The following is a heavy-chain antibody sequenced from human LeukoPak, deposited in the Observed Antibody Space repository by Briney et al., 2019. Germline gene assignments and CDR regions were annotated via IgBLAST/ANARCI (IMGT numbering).Heavy chain of an antibody. J-gene: IGHJ4*01. D-gene: IGHD3-10*01. V-gene: IGHV3-21*06. CDR3: ARDHGIPGSGSYRFDY. Sequence: GSLRLSCAPSGFTFSSYSMNWVRQAPGKGLEWGSSISSSSSYIYYADSVKGRFTISRDYAKNLLYLQMNSLRIEDTAVYYCARDHGIPGSGSYRFDYWGHGTLVTVSS. CDR2: ISSSSSYI. CDR1: GFTFSSYS.